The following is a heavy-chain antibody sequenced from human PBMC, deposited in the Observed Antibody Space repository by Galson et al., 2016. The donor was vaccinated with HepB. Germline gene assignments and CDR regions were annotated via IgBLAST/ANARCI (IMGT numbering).Heavy chain of an antibody. CDR1: GGAISRYS. Sequence: SETLSLTCTVSGGAISRYSWAWIRQPAGKGLEWIGRIYISGSTNYNPSLKSRVTISEDTSKNQFSLKLSSVTAADTAVYYCVRGSANLTPWGQGTLVTVSS. D-gene: IGHD6-13*01. J-gene: IGHJ5*02. CDR3: VRGSANLTP. V-gene: IGHV4-4*07. CDR2: IYISGST.